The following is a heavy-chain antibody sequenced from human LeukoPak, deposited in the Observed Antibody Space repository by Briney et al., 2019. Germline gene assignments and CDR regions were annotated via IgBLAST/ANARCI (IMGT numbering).Heavy chain of an antibody. Sequence: PSETLSLTCTVSGGSISSYYWSWIRQPAGKGLEWIGRIYTSGSTNYNPSLKSRVTMSVDTSKNQFSLKLSSVTAADTAVYYCARVARITIFGVVFNWFDPWAQGTLVTVSS. D-gene: IGHD3-3*01. V-gene: IGHV4-4*07. CDR1: GGSISSYY. CDR3: ARVARITIFGVVFNWFDP. J-gene: IGHJ5*02. CDR2: IYTSGST.